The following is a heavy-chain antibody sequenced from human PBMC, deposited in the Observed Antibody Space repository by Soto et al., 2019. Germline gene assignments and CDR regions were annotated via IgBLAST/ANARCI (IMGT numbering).Heavy chain of an antibody. CDR3: AKVGECGGDCYPFDY. Sequence: PGGPLTLSCAASGFTFSSYVMHWARQAPGKGLEWVAVISYDGSNKYYADSVKGRFTISRDNSKNTLYLQMNSLRAEDTAVYYCAKVGECGGDCYPFDYWSQGTLVTVSS. D-gene: IGHD2-21*02. J-gene: IGHJ4*02. CDR2: ISYDGSNK. CDR1: GFTFSSYV. V-gene: IGHV3-30*18.